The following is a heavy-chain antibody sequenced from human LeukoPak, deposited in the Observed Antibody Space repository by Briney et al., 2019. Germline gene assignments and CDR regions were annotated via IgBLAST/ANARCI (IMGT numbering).Heavy chain of an antibody. D-gene: IGHD3-9*01. J-gene: IGHJ3*02. CDR2: IYYSGST. Sequence: SETLSLTCTVSGGSISSSSYYWGWIRQPPWKGLEWIGSIYYSGSTYYNPSLKSRVTISVDTSKNQFSLKLSSVTAADTAVYYCARYTYYDILTGLADAAFDIWGQGTMVTVSS. CDR1: GGSISSSSYY. CDR3: ARYTYYDILTGLADAAFDI. V-gene: IGHV4-39*07.